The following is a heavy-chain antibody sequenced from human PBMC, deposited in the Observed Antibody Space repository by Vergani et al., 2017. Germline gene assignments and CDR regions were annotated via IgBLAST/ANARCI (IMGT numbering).Heavy chain of an antibody. D-gene: IGHD4-17*01. CDR3: ARDKDYGDYIPDMY. J-gene: IGHJ4*02. Sequence: QVQLVQSGAEVKKLGASVKVSCKASGYTFTSYGISWVRQGPGQGLEWMGWISAYNGNTNYAQKLQVRVTMTTDTSTSTAYMELRSRRADDTAVYSCARDKDYGDYIPDMYWGQGTLVIVSS. V-gene: IGHV1-18*01. CDR2: ISAYNGNT. CDR1: GYTFTSYG.